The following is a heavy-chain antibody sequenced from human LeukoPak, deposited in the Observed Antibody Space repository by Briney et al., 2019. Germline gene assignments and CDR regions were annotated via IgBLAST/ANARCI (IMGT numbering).Heavy chain of an antibody. J-gene: IGHJ4*02. CDR2: IYYSGST. CDR3: ARGYYDSSGYFFDY. Sequence: SETLSLTCTVSGGSISSYYWSWIRQPPGKGLEWIGYIYYSGSTNYNPSLKSRVTISVDTSKNQFSLKLSSVTAADTAVYYCARGYYDSSGYFFDYWGQGTLVTVSS. D-gene: IGHD3-22*01. V-gene: IGHV4-59*12. CDR1: GGSISSYY.